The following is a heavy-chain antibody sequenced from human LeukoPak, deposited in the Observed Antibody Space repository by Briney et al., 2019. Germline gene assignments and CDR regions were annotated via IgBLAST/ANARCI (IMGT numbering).Heavy chain of an antibody. CDR3: ARESYYYGMDV. V-gene: IGHV3-30*14. CDR1: GFTFSSYT. Sequence: GGSLRLSCAASGFTFSSYTMHWVRQAPGKGLEWVAAISYDGSNKYYADSVKGRFTISRDNSKNTLYLQMKSLRAEDTAVYYCARESYYYGMDVWGQGTTVTVSS. J-gene: IGHJ6*02. CDR2: ISYDGSNK.